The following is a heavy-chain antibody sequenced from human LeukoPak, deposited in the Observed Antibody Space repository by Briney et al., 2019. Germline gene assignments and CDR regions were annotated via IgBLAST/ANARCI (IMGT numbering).Heavy chain of an antibody. D-gene: IGHD3-10*01. V-gene: IGHV4-34*01. J-gene: IGHJ5*02. CDR3: ARGRKLLWFGELLSNNWFDP. CDR2: INHGGST. Sequence: SETLSLTCAVYGGSFSGYYWSWIRQPPGKGLEWIGEINHGGSTNYNPSLKSRVTISVDTSKNQFSLKLSSVTAADTAVYYCARGRKLLWFGELLSNNWFDPWGQGTLVTVSS. CDR1: GGSFSGYY.